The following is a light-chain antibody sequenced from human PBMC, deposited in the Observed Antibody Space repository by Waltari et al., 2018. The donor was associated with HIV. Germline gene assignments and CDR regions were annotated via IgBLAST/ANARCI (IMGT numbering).Light chain of an antibody. CDR1: SSDVACYKY. CDR2: EVS. V-gene: IGLV2-14*01. Sequence: QSALTQPASVSGSPGQSITISCTGTSSDVACYKYVYWYQQHPGKAPKLLIYEVSSRPSGFSSRSSGSKSGTPASLTISGLQAEDEDDYYCSSSTSSSTLVFGGGTKLTVL. J-gene: IGLJ2*01. CDR3: SSSTSSSTLV.